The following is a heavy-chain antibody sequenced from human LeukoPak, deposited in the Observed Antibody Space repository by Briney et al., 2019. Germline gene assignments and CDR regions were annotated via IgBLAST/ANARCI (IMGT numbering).Heavy chain of an antibody. CDR3: ARDGGGSILNWFDP. CDR1: GFTFSSHT. Sequence: KPGGSLRLSCEASGFTFSSHTMNWVRQAPGKGLEWVSSISTSSIYIYYSDSVKGRFTISRDNARNSLHLQMNSLRAEDTAVYYCARDGGGSILNWFDPWGQGTLVTVSS. J-gene: IGHJ5*02. D-gene: IGHD2-21*01. CDR2: ISTSSIYI. V-gene: IGHV3-21*01.